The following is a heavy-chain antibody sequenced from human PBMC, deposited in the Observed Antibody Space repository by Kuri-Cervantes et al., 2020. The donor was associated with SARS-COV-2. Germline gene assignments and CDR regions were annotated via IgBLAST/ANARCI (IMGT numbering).Heavy chain of an antibody. V-gene: IGHV3-23*01. J-gene: IGHJ4*02. D-gene: IGHD3-22*01. Sequence: GGSLRLSCAASGFTFSSYAMSWVRQAPGKGLEWVSAISGSGGSTYYADSVKGRFTISRDNSKNTLYLQMNSLRAEDTAVYYCAKEDPNYYDSSGYYSPGGSWGQGTLGTVSS. CDR3: AKEDPNYYDSSGYYSPGGS. CDR1: GFTFSSYA. CDR2: ISGSGGST.